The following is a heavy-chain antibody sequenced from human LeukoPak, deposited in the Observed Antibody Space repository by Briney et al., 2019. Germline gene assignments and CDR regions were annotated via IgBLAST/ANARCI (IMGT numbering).Heavy chain of an antibody. CDR1: GYTLTELS. Sequence: ASVKVSCKVSGYTLTELSMHWVRQAPGKGLEWMGGFDPEDGETIYAQKFQGRVTMTEDTSTDTAYMELSSLRSEDTAVYYCATDLISRQQRESFDIWGQGTMVTVSS. CDR3: ATDLISRQQRESFDI. CDR2: FDPEDGET. V-gene: IGHV1-24*01. J-gene: IGHJ3*02. D-gene: IGHD6-13*01.